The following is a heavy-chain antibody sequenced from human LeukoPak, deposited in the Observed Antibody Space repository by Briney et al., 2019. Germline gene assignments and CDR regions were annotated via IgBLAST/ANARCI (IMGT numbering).Heavy chain of an antibody. CDR1: GFTFSSYS. J-gene: IGHJ4*02. CDR3: ARGSSSFLFE. V-gene: IGHV3-21*01. Sequence: GGSLRLSCAASGFTFSSYSMNWVRQAPGEGLEWVSSISSSSSYIYYADSVKGRFTISRDNAKNSLYLQMNSLRAEDTAVYYCARGSSSFLFERGQGTLVTVSS. CDR2: ISSSSSYI. D-gene: IGHD6-13*01.